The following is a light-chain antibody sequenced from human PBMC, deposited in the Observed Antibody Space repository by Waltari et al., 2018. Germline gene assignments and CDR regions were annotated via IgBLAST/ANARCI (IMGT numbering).Light chain of an antibody. CDR1: SSNIGDKT. V-gene: IGLV1-44*01. CDR2: GTR. J-gene: IGLJ1*01. Sequence: QSVLTQPPSASGTPGQSILISCSGSSSNIGDKTVTWYQQVPGTAPKLLIYGTRERPSGVSNRLFGSKSGTSASLAISALQPEDEADYYCAAWDDSLNGPVFGTGTKVTVL. CDR3: AAWDDSLNGPV.